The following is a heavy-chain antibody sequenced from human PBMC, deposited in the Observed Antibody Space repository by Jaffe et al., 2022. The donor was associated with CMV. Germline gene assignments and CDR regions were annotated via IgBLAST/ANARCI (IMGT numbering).Heavy chain of an antibody. J-gene: IGHJ4*02. CDR3: TTDYPEYDYYDSSGYRLTSGY. Sequence: EVQLVESGGGLVKPGGSLRLSCAASGFTFSNAWMSWVRQAPGKGLEWVGRIKSKTDGGTTDYAAPVKGRFTISRDDSKNTLYLQMNSLKTEDTAVYYCTTDYPEYDYYDSSGYRLTSGYWGQGTLVTVSS. CDR2: IKSKTDGGTT. V-gene: IGHV3-15*01. D-gene: IGHD3-22*01. CDR1: GFTFSNAW.